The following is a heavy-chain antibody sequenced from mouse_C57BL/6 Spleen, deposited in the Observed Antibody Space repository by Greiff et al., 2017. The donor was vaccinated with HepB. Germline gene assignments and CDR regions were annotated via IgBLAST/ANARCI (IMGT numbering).Heavy chain of an antibody. CDR1: GYTFTSYT. CDR3: ARGEARDAMDY. D-gene: IGHD6-1*01. CDR2: INPSSGYT. V-gene: IGHV1-4*01. Sequence: VKLQQSGAELARPGASVKMSCKASGYTFTSYTMHWVKQRPGQGLEWIGYINPSSGYTKYNQKFKDKATLTADKSSSTAYMQLSSQTSEDSAVYYCARGEARDAMDYWGQGTSVTVSS. J-gene: IGHJ4*01.